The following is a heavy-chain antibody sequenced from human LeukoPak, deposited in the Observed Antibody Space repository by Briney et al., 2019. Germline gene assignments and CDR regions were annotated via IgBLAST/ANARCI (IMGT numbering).Heavy chain of an antibody. J-gene: IGHJ4*02. CDR1: GFTFSSYG. CDR3: VGGSSWYVVGY. CDR2: ISGSGGST. Sequence: GGSLRLSCAAPGFTFSSYGMSWVRQAPGKGLEWVSAISGSGGSTYYADSVKGRFTISRDNSKNTLYLQMNSLRAEDTAVYYCVGGSSWYVVGYWGQGTLVTVSS. V-gene: IGHV3-23*01. D-gene: IGHD6-13*01.